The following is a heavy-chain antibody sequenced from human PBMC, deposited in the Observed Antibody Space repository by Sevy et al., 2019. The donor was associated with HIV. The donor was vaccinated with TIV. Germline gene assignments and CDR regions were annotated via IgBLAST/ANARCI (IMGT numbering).Heavy chain of an antibody. CDR3: ASSLDYSGSGSYWDY. CDR1: GYSFSSYW. J-gene: IGHJ4*02. CDR2: IYPGGSDT. V-gene: IGHV5-51*01. Sequence: GESLKISCKGSGYSFSSYWIGWVRQMPGKGLEWMGIIYPGGSDTRYSPSFQGQVTISVDKSISTAYLQWSSLKASDTAMYYCASSLDYSGSGSYWDYWGQGTLVTVSS. D-gene: IGHD3-10*01.